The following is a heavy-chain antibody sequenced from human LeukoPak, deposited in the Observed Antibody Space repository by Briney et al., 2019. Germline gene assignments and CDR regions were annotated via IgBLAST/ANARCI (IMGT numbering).Heavy chain of an antibody. CDR2: ISYDGSNK. D-gene: IGHD6-13*01. CDR3: ARDSSSWYWGNRFDP. J-gene: IGHJ5*02. Sequence: GRSLRLSCAASGFTFSSYAMHWVRQAPGKGLEWVAVISYDGSNKYYADSVKGRFTISRDNSKNTLYLQMNSLRAEDTAVYYCARDSSSWYWGNRFDPWGQGTLVTVSS. V-gene: IGHV3-30*04. CDR1: GFTFSSYA.